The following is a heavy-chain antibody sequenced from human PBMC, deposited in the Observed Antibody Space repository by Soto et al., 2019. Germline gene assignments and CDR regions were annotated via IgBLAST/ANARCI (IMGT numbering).Heavy chain of an antibody. D-gene: IGHD3-22*01. J-gene: IGHJ3*02. Sequence: GASVKVSCKASGYTFTSYDINCVRQATGQGLEWMGWMNPNSGNTGYTQKFQGRVTMARNTSISTAYMELSSLRSEDTAVYYCARGLYYDSSGSDDAFHIWCQGTMV. CDR2: MNPNSGNT. V-gene: IGHV1-8*01. CDR1: GYTFTSYD. CDR3: ARGLYYDSSGSDDAFHI.